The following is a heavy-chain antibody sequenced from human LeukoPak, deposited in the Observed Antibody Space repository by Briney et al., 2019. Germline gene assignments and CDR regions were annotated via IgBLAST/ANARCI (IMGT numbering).Heavy chain of an antibody. D-gene: IGHD3-22*01. CDR2: MNPNSGNT. CDR3: ARGSSNYYDSSGYYYGDAFDI. J-gene: IGHJ3*02. V-gene: IGHV1-8*01. Sequence: ASVKVSCKASGYTFTSYDINWVRQATGRGLEWMGWMNPNSGNTGYAQKFQGRVTMTRNTSISTAYMELSSLRSEDTAVYYCARGSSNYYDSSGYYYGDAFDIWGQGTMVTVSS. CDR1: GYTFTSYD.